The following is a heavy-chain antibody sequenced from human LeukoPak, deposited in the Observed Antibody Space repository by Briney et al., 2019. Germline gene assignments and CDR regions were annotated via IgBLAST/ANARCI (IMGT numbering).Heavy chain of an antibody. CDR2: INHSGST. Sequence: SETLSLTCAVYGGSFSGYYWSWIRQPPGKGLEWIGEINHSGSTNYNPSLKSRVTISVDTSKNQFSLKLSSVTAADTAVYYCARSRSGVAVPAAIVAFDIWGQGTMVTVSS. J-gene: IGHJ3*02. D-gene: IGHD2-2*01. CDR3: ARSRSGVAVPAAIVAFDI. CDR1: GGSFSGYY. V-gene: IGHV4-34*01.